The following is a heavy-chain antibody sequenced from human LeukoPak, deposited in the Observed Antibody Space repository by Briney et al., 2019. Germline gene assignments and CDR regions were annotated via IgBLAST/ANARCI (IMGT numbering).Heavy chain of an antibody. V-gene: IGHV1-18*01. CDR1: GYTFTSYG. CDR3: ARGETRLRWTLNAFDI. D-gene: IGHD4-23*01. CDR2: ISAYNGNT. J-gene: IGHJ3*02. Sequence: ASVKVSCKASGYTFTSYGISWVRQAPGQGLEWMGWISAYNGNTNYAQKLQGRVTMTTDTSTSTAYMELRSLRSDDTAVYYCARGETRLRWTLNAFDIWGQGTMVTVSS.